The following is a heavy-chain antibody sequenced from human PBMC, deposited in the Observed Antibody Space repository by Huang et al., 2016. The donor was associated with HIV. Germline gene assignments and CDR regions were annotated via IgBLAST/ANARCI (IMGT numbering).Heavy chain of an antibody. CDR1: GYTFIDYG. Sequence: QVQLVQSGPEVKKPGASLKVSCKASGYTFIDYGLSWVRQAPGQGLEWMGWISPYNGNTKYAQKLQGRVTMTTDTSTTTAYMELRSLTSDDTAMYYCARDSTTHDHWGQGTLVTVSS. V-gene: IGHV1-18*01. CDR3: ARDSTTHDH. J-gene: IGHJ5*02. CDR2: ISPYNGNT. D-gene: IGHD1-1*01.